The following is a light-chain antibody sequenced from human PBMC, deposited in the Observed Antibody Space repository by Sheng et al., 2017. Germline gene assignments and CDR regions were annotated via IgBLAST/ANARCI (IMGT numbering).Light chain of an antibody. CDR3: QSYDTSLSGWV. J-gene: IGLJ3*02. Sequence: QSVLTQPPSVSGAPGQRVTISCTGSSSNIGAGYDVHWYQQLPETAPKFLIYGNNNRPSGVPDRFSVSKSGTSASLAITGLQAEDEADYYCQSYDTSLSGWVFGGGTKLTVL. CDR2: GNN. V-gene: IGLV1-40*01. CDR1: SSNIGAGYD.